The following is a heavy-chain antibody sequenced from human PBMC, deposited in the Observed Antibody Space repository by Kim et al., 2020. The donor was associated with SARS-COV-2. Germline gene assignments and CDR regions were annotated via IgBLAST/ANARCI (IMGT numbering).Heavy chain of an antibody. CDR3: AREGYGSGTHGPFDY. V-gene: IGHV3-11*04. D-gene: IGHD3-10*01. J-gene: IGHJ4*02. Sequence: DAVKGRFPISRDNAKNSLYLQMNSLGAEDTAVYYCAREGYGSGTHGPFDYWGQGTLVTVSS.